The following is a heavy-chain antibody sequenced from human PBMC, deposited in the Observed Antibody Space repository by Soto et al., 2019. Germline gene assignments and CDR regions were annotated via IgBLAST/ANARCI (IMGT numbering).Heavy chain of an antibody. CDR1: GGSISSSSYY. V-gene: IGHV4-39*07. CDR2: IYTSGST. J-gene: IGHJ6*02. Sequence: QLQLQESGPGLVKPSETLSLTCTVSGGSISSSSYYWGWIRQPPGKGLEWIGSIYTSGSTNYNPSLKSRVTMSVDTSKNQFSLKLSSVTAADTAVYYCARDLWYYDSSGSYGMDVWGQGTTVTVSS. CDR3: ARDLWYYDSSGSYGMDV. D-gene: IGHD3-22*01.